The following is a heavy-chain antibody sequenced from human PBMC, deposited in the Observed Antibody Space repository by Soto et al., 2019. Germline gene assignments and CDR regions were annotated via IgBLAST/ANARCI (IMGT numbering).Heavy chain of an antibody. CDR3: ARDGIERGLGSFATH. CDR2: ISHDGRNK. V-gene: IGHV3-30-3*01. D-gene: IGHD3-10*01. CDR1: GFTFSNFP. Sequence: GGSLRLSCAASGFTFSNFPIHRVLPAPGKGLEWVAVISHDGRNKDYADSAKGRFTISRDNSKSTLYLQMNSLRTEDTAVYYCARDGIERGLGSFATHWGQGTQVTVSS. J-gene: IGHJ4*02.